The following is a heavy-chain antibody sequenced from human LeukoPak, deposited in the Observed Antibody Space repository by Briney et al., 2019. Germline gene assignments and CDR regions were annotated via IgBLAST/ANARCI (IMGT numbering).Heavy chain of an antibody. CDR2: ISAYNGNT. Sequence: ASVKVSCKASGYTFASYGISWVRQAPGQGLEWMGWISAYNGNTNYAQKLQGRVTMTTDTSTSTAYMELRSLRSDDTAVYYCARGSSGWYGTSGDDYWGQGTLVTVSS. D-gene: IGHD6-19*01. CDR1: GYTFASYG. V-gene: IGHV1-18*01. CDR3: ARGSSGWYGTSGDDY. J-gene: IGHJ4*02.